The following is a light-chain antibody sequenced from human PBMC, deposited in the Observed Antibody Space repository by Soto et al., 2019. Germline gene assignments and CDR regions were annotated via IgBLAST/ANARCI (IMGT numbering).Light chain of an antibody. CDR2: GAS. CDR3: HHFGSSPGLT. Sequence: EIVLTQSPGTLSLSPGERATLSCRASQNINSRYLAWYQQKPGQAPRLLIYGASSRATGIPDRFSGSGSGTDSTLTISRREPEDVAVYYYHHFGSSPGLTFGPGTKVDIK. V-gene: IGKV3-20*01. CDR1: QNINSRY. J-gene: IGKJ3*01.